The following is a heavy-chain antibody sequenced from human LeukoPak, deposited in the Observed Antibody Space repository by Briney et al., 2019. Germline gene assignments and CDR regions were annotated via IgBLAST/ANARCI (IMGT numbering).Heavy chain of an antibody. CDR1: GFTFSGFW. CDR2: INSDGSEG. Sequence: GGSLRLSCAVFGFTFSGFWMSWSRQAPGKGLEWVASINSDGSEGYYADVVKGRFTISRDNAKNSLYLQINSLRAEDTAVYYCARSSYSSSSSVWGQGTMVTVSS. D-gene: IGHD6-6*01. V-gene: IGHV3-7*03. CDR3: ARSSYSSSSSV. J-gene: IGHJ3*01.